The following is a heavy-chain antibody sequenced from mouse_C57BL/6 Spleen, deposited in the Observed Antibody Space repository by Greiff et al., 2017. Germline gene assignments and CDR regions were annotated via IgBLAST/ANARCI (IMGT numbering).Heavy chain of an antibody. J-gene: IGHJ2*01. Sequence: EVQLQQSGAELVKPGASVKLSCTASGFNIKDYYMHWVKQRTEQGLEWIGRIDPEDGETKYATKFQGKATITADTSCNTDYLQLSSLTSEDTAVYYCARRGITTVVVDYWGQGTTLTVSS. CDR2: IDPEDGET. CDR1: GFNIKDYY. CDR3: ARRGITTVVVDY. V-gene: IGHV14-2*01. D-gene: IGHD1-1*01.